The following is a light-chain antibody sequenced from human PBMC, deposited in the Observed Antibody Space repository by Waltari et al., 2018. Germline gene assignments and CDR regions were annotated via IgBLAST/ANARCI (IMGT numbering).Light chain of an antibody. CDR1: QSVSSSY. V-gene: IGKV3-20*01. CDR3: QQYVTSPLA. J-gene: IGKJ5*01. CDR2: GAA. Sequence: EIVLTQSPGTLSLSPGERATLSCRASQSVSSSYLAWYQQKPGQAPRLLLYGAARRAPGIPDRFSGSGSGTDFTLTISRLEPEDFAVYYCQQYVTSPLAFGQGTRLEIK.